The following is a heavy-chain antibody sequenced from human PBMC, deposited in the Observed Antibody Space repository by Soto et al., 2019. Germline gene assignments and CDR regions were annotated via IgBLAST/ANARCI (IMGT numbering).Heavy chain of an antibody. D-gene: IGHD3-10*01. V-gene: IGHV1-2*02. Sequence: ASVKVSCKASGYSFTGYYIHWLRQAPGQGPEWMGWINPNTGDTKYAQQFQGGVTMTRDTSISTAYMELGRLKSDDTAVFYCVREWGTLALSLGELFPTQNYHYYGMDVWG. CDR3: VREWGTLALSLGELFPTQNYHYYGMDV. J-gene: IGHJ6*02. CDR1: GYSFTGYY. CDR2: INPNTGDT.